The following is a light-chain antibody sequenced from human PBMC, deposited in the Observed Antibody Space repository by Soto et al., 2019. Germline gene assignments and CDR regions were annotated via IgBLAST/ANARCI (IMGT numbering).Light chain of an antibody. V-gene: IGLV4-60*02. CDR3: ETWASNIGV. Sequence: QLVLTQSSSASAFLGSSVKLTCTLSSGHVSYIVAWHQQQPGKPPRYLMKLEGTGKDNKGSGVTDRFSGPSSGAERYLTISNLQFEDEADYYCETWASNIGVFGGGTKLTVL. CDR1: SGHVSYI. J-gene: IGLJ3*02. CDR2: LEGTGKD.